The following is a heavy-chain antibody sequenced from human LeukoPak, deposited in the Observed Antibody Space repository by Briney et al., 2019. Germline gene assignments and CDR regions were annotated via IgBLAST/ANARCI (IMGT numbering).Heavy chain of an antibody. CDR3: ARVLMSIADARLLGAFDI. J-gene: IGHJ3*02. CDR1: GFSFTSYY. V-gene: IGHV1-46*01. Sequence: ASVQVSCKASGFSFTSYYLNWVRPAPGQGLEWMGLINPSAGNTNYAQNFQGRVTMTRDTSTSTVYMELSSLRSEDTAVYYCARVLMSIADARLLGAFDIWGQGTMVTVSS. CDR2: INPSAGNT. D-gene: IGHD2-15*01.